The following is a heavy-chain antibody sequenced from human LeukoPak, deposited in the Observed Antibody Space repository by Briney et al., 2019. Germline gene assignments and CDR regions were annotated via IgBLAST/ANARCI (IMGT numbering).Heavy chain of an antibody. J-gene: IGHJ3*02. CDR1: GYSFTSYW. V-gene: IGHV5-51*01. D-gene: IGHD6-19*01. Sequence: GESLKISCQGSGYSFTSYWIGWVRQMPGKGLEWMGIIYPGDSDTRYSPSFQGQVTISADKSISTAYLQWSSLKASDTAMYYCARPTQQWLGPNDAFDIWGQGTMVTVSS. CDR2: IYPGDSDT. CDR3: ARPTQQWLGPNDAFDI.